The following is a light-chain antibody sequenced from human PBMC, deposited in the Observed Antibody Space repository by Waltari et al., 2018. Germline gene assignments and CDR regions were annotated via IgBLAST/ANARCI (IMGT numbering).Light chain of an antibody. J-gene: IGKJ4*01. CDR2: RAS. CDR1: RDIANN. CDR3: QQGYDFPCT. Sequence: DIQMTQSPSSLSASIGDTVTITCRASRDIANNLNWYQQQSGKAPKVLIYRASSLQSGVPSRFSGSGSGTDCSLNISSLQTEDFATYYCQQGYDFPCTFGRGTKVEIK. V-gene: IGKV1-16*01.